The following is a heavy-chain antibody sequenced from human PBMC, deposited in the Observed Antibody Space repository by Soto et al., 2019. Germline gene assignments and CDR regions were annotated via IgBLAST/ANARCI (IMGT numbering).Heavy chain of an antibody. CDR2: IIPIFGTA. D-gene: IGHD3-22*01. CDR3: ARDRPDSSGSDY. Sequence: SVKVSCKASGGTFSSYAISWVRQAPGQGLEWMGGIIPIFGTANYAQKFQGRVTITADESTSTAYMELSSLRSEDTAVYYCARDRPDSSGSDYWGQGTLVTVSS. V-gene: IGHV1-69*13. CDR1: GGTFSSYA. J-gene: IGHJ4*02.